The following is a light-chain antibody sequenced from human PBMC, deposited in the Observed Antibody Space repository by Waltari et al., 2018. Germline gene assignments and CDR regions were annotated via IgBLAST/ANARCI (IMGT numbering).Light chain of an antibody. CDR3: QQYNSYSPTWT. Sequence: DIQMTQSPSTLSAFVGDRGSITCRASQSISYSLAWYQQKPGKAPKLLIYKASTLESGVPSRFSGSGSGTEFTLTISSLQPDDFATYYCQQYNSYSPTWTFGQGTKVEIK. V-gene: IGKV1-5*03. J-gene: IGKJ1*01. CDR1: QSISYS. CDR2: KAS.